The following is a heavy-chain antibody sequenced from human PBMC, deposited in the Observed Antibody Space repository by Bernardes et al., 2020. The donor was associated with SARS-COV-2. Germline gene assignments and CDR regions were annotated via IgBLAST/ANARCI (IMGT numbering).Heavy chain of an antibody. CDR3: ARHVSRRQLVPSSVIYFDY. V-gene: IGHV4-39*01. CDR2: IYYSGST. Sequence: SETLSLTCTVSGGSISSSSYYWGWIRQPPGKGLEWIGSIYYSGSTYYNPSLKSRVTISVDTSKNQFSLKLSSVTAADTAVYYCARHVSRRQLVPSSVIYFDYWGQGTLVTVSS. J-gene: IGHJ4*02. D-gene: IGHD6-13*01. CDR1: GGSISSSSYY.